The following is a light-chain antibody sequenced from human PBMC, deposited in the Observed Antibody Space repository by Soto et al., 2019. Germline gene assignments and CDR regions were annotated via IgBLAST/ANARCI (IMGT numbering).Light chain of an antibody. CDR3: QQYGSSRGT. V-gene: IGKV3-11*01. CDR1: QSVSSY. Sequence: EIVLTQSPATLSLYPGERATLSCRASQSVSSYLAWYQQKPGQAPRLLIYDASNRATGIPARFSGSGSGTDFTLTISSLEPEDFAVYYCQQYGSSRGTFGQGTKVEIK. J-gene: IGKJ1*01. CDR2: DAS.